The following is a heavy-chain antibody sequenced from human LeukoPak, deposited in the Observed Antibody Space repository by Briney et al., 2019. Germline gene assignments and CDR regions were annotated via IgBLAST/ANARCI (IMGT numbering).Heavy chain of an antibody. D-gene: IGHD6-13*01. V-gene: IGHV3-23*01. CDR2: ISGSGGST. J-gene: IGHJ4*02. Sequence: PGGSLRLSCAASGFTVSSNYMSWVRQAPGKGLEWVSAISGSGGSTYYADSVKGRFTVSRDNSKNTLYLQMNSLRAEDTAVYYCAKGFSWAAGTGDYWGQGTLVTVSS. CDR3: AKGFSWAAGTGDY. CDR1: GFTVSSNY.